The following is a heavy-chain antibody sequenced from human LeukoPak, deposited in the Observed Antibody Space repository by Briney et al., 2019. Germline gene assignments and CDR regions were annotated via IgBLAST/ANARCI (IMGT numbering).Heavy chain of an antibody. CDR1: GFTFSSYS. D-gene: IGHD6-6*01. V-gene: IGHV3-48*01. CDR2: ISSSSTI. Sequence: GGSLRLSCAASGFTFSSYSMNWVRQAPGKGLEWVSYISSSSTIYYADSVKGRFTISRDNAKNTFYLQMNSLRAEDTAVYYCARDADSSSLDYWGQGTLVTVSS. J-gene: IGHJ4*02. CDR3: ARDADSSSLDY.